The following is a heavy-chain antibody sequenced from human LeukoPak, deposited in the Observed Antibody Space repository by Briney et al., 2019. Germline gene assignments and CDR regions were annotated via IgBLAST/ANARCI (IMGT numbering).Heavy chain of an antibody. CDR3: ARGRYDSSGYDY. D-gene: IGHD3-22*01. V-gene: IGHV1-18*01. J-gene: IGHJ4*02. CDR1: GYTFTSYG. Sequence: ASVKVSCKASGYTFTSYGISRVRHAPGQGLEWMGWISAYNGNTNYAQKLQGRVTMTRDTSTSTVYMELSSLRSEDTAVYCCARGRYDSSGYDYWGQGTLVTVSS. CDR2: ISAYNGNT.